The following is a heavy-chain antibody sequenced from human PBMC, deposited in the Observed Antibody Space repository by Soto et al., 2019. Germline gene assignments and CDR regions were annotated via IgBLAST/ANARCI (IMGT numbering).Heavy chain of an antibody. CDR3: ARLGRQQLVRRNWFDL. CDR2: ITHSGST. CDR1: GGSFSSYY. Sequence: QVQLQQWGAGLLKPSETLSLTCAVYGGSFSSYYWSWIRQPPGTGLEWIGEITHSGSTNDNPSLKSRVTISVDTSKNQFSLKLSSVTAADTAVYYCARLGRQQLVRRNWFDLWGQGTLVTVSS. D-gene: IGHD6-13*01. J-gene: IGHJ5*02. V-gene: IGHV4-34*01.